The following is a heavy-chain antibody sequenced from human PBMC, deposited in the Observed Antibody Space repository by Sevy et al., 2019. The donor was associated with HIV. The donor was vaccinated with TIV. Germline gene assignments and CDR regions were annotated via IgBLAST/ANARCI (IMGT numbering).Heavy chain of an antibody. Sequence: GGPLRLSGAASGFTFSSYGMHWVRQSPGKGREWVAVIWLDGINKYYADSVKGRLTISRDNSKNTLYLQMNSLRAEDTAVYYCARDPFEVGESQYYFDYWGQGNLVHVSS. D-gene: IGHD4-4*01. CDR1: GFTFSSYG. J-gene: IGHJ4*02. CDR3: ARDPFEVGESQYYFDY. V-gene: IGHV3-33*01. CDR2: IWLDGINK.